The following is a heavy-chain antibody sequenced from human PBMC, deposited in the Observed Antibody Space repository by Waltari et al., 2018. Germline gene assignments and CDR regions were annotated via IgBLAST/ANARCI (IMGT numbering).Heavy chain of an antibody. D-gene: IGHD5-12*01. CDR2: INRSGNT. J-gene: IGHJ4*02. V-gene: IGHV4-34*02. CDR3: AREYSSFEPIFDY. Sequence: QVQLQQWGAGLLKPSETLSVTCEAFDDSVSKYYWVWIRQSPGKGLEWIGEINRSGNTNYNPSLKGRVTISLDMSKKQVSLRVTSVTAADTAVYYCAREYSSFEPIFDYWGRGTLVTVSS. CDR1: DDSVSKYY.